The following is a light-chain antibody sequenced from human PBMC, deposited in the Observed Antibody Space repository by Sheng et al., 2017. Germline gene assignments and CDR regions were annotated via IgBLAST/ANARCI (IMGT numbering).Light chain of an antibody. V-gene: IGKV1-12*01. CDR3: QQYYSYPWT. J-gene: IGKJ1*01. CDR2: AAS. CDR1: QDVRTW. Sequence: DIHMTQSPSYVSASVGDRVTITCRASQDVRTWLAWFQQKPGKAPRLLIYAASNLQSGVPSRFSGYGSGTDFTLTISCLQSEDFAMYYCQQYYSYPWTFGQGTKVEIK.